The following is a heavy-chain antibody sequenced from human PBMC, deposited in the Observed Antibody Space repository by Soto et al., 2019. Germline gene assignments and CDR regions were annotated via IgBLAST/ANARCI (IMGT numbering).Heavy chain of an antibody. CDR3: TRGGVGTTGSCDF. CDR1: GFAFGGFT. D-gene: IGHD6-13*01. Sequence: VQVLESGGGLVQPGGSLRLSCSVSGFAFGGFTMTWVRQAPGKGLEWVSSISGSAARTYYADSVQGRFTISRDNFKSTLYLQMNSLRVEDTAEYYCTRGGVGTTGSCDFWGQGTLVAVSS. J-gene: IGHJ4*02. V-gene: IGHV3-23*01. CDR2: ISGSAART.